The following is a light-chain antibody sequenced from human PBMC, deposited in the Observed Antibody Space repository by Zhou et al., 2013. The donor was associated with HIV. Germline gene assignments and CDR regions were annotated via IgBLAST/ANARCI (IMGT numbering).Light chain of an antibody. CDR1: QSVSSN. V-gene: IGKV3-15*01. Sequence: EIVLTQSPGTLSLSPGETATLSCRASQSVSSNLAWYQQKPGQAPRLLIYSASTRATGIPARFSGSGSGTEFTLTISSLQSEDFAVYYCQQYNDWPPYTFGQGTKLEIK. CDR2: SAS. J-gene: IGKJ2*01. CDR3: QQYNDWPPYT.